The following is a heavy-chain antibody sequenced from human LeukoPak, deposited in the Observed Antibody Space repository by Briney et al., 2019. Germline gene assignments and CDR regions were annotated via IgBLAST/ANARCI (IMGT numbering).Heavy chain of an antibody. J-gene: IGHJ4*02. CDR2: INHSGST. D-gene: IGHD1/OR15-1a*01. V-gene: IGHV4-34*01. CDR3: ARVGNSLDY. Sequence: SETLSLTCAVYGGSFSGYYWSWIRQPPGKGLEWIGEINHSGSTNYNPSLKSRVTISVDTSENQFSLKLSSVTAADTAVYYCARVGNSLDYWGQGTLVTVSS. CDR1: GGSFSGYY.